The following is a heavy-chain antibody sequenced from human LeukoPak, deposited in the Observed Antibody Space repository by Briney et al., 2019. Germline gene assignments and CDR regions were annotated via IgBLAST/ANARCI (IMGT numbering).Heavy chain of an antibody. CDR1: GFTVSSNY. CDR2: ISGSGGST. CDR3: ANGNRCTSPNCLGYYYFYMDV. D-gene: IGHD2-8*01. V-gene: IGHV3-23*01. J-gene: IGHJ6*03. Sequence: GGSLRLSCAASGFTVSSNYMNWVRQAPGKGLEWVSGISGSGGSTDYADSVKGRFTISRDNSKNTLYLQMNSLRVEDTAVYYCANGNRCTSPNCLGYYYFYMDVWGKGTTVTVSS.